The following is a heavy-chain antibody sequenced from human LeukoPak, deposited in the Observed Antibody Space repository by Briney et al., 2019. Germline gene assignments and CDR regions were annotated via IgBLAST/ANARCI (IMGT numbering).Heavy chain of an antibody. CDR2: ISGSGGST. Sequence: GGSLRLSCAASGFTFSSYAMSWVRQAPGKGLEWVSAISGSGGSTYYADSVKGRFTISRDNSKNTLYLQMNSLRAEDTAIYYCAKGGVDTAMVTVYYYYGMDVWGQGTTVTVSS. V-gene: IGHV3-23*01. D-gene: IGHD5-18*01. J-gene: IGHJ6*02. CDR3: AKGGVDTAMVTVYYYYGMDV. CDR1: GFTFSSYA.